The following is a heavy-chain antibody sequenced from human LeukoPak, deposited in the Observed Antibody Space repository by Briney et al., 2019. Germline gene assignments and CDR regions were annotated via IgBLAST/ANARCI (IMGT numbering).Heavy chain of an antibody. CDR3: ARDLRGGFDY. J-gene: IGHJ4*02. CDR1: GYTFTGYY. D-gene: IGHD3-16*01. V-gene: IGHV1-2*02. Sequence: GASVKVSCKASGYTFTGYYMHWVRQAPGQGLEWMGWINPNSGGTNYAQKFQGRVTITADESTSTAYMELSSLRSEDTAVYYCARDLRGGFDYWGQGTLVTVSS. CDR2: INPNSGGT.